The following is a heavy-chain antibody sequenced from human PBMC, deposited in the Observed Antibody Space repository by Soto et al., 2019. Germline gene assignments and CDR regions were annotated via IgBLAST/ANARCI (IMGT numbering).Heavy chain of an antibody. CDR3: ATIVGATPDGTFDY. J-gene: IGHJ4*02. CDR2: IIPIFGTA. D-gene: IGHD1-26*01. Sequence: SVKVSCKASGGTFSSYAISWVRQAPGQGLEWMGGIIPIFGTANYAQKFQGRVTITADESTSTAYMELSSLRSEDTAVYYCATIVGATPDGTFDYWGQGTLVTVSS. CDR1: GGTFSSYA. V-gene: IGHV1-69*13.